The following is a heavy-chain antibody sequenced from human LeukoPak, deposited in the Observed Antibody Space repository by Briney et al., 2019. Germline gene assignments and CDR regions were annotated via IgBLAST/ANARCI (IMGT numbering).Heavy chain of an antibody. Sequence: SETLSLTCAVYGGPFSGYYWSWIRQPPGKGLEWIGEINHSGSTNYNPSLKSRVTISVDTSKNQFSLKLSSVTAADTAVYYCAKGGYSYGLGYWGQGTLVTVSS. CDR3: AKGGYSYGLGY. D-gene: IGHD5-18*01. J-gene: IGHJ4*02. CDR1: GGPFSGYY. CDR2: INHSGST. V-gene: IGHV4-34*01.